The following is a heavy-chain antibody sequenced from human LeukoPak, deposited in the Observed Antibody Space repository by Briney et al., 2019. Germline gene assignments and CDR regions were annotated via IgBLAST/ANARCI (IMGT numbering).Heavy chain of an antibody. CDR3: AKALSRSRSMAVAGYGCGFDS. CDR1: GFTFSSYA. CDR2: FSESGSST. D-gene: IGHD6-19*01. J-gene: IGHJ4*02. V-gene: IGHV3-23*01. Sequence: GGSLRLSCAASGFTFSSYAMSWVRQAPGKGLEWVSGFSESGSSTYYADSVKGRFTISRDNSKNTLYLQMDSLRAEDTAVYYCAKALSRSRSMAVAGYGCGFDSWGQGTLVTVSS.